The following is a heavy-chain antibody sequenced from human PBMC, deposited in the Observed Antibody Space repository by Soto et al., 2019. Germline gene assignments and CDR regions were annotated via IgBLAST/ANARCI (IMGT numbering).Heavy chain of an antibody. D-gene: IGHD5-18*01. V-gene: IGHV4-61*01. Sequence: ETLSLTCTVSGGSVSSGSYYWSWTRQPPGKGLEWIGYIYYSGSTNYNPSLKSRVTISVDTSKNQFSLKLSSVTAADTAVYYCARAGDGYSPFDYWGLGTLVTVSS. CDR3: ARAGDGYSPFDY. CDR2: IYYSGST. CDR1: GGSVSSGSYY. J-gene: IGHJ4*02.